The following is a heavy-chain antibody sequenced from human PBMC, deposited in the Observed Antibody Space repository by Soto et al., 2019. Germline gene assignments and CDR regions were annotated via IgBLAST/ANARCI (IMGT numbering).Heavy chain of an antibody. V-gene: IGHV3-21*01. D-gene: IGHD3-9*01. Sequence: PGGSLRLSCAASGFTFSSYSMNWVRQAPWKGLEWVSSISSSSSYIYYADSVKGRFTISRDNAKNSLYLQMNSLRAEDTAVYYCVRNYDILTAYYYGMDVWGQGTTVTVPS. CDR3: VRNYDILTAYYYGMDV. CDR2: ISSSSSYI. J-gene: IGHJ6*02. CDR1: GFTFSSYS.